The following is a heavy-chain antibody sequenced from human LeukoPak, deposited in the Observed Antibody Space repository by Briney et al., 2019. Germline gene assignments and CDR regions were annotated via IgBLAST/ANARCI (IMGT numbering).Heavy chain of an antibody. CDR2: IWYDVSNK. CDR3: AKEAYIEMATITPDY. V-gene: IGHV3-33*06. D-gene: IGHD5-24*01. Sequence: GRSLRLSCAASGFTFSSYGMHWVSQLPGKGLEWVAVIWYDVSNKYYADSVKGRFTISRDTSKNTTYLQLNSLRAEDTAVYYCAKEAYIEMATITPDYWGQGTLVTVSS. J-gene: IGHJ4*02. CDR1: GFTFSSYG.